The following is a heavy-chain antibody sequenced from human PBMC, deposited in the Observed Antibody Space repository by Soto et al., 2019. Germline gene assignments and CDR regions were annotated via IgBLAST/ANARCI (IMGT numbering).Heavy chain of an antibody. D-gene: IGHD3-9*01. V-gene: IGHV3-73*01. Sequence: PGGSLRLSCAASGFTFSSYWMSWVRQAPGKGLAWVSSITPSGETYATAYATSVKGRFTISRDDSKTTAYLQLNSLESEDTAVYYCSRDDSDWFFNWGRGTLVTVSS. J-gene: IGHJ4*02. CDR2: ITPSGETYAT. CDR1: GFTFSSYW. CDR3: SRDDSDWFFN.